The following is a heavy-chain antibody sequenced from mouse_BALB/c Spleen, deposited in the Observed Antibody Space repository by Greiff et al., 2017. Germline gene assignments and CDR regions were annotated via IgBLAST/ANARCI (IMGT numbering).Heavy chain of an antibody. CDR2: ISCYNGAT. V-gene: IGHV1S34*01. J-gene: IGHJ4*01. Sequence: LVKTGASVKISCKASGYSFTGYYMHWVKQSHGKSLEWIGYISCYNGATSYNQKFKGKATFTVDTSSSTAYMQFNSLTSEDSAVYYCARKGTTVVARYAMDYWGQGTSVTVSS. CDR3: ARKGTTVVARYAMDY. CDR1: GYSFTGYY. D-gene: IGHD1-1*01.